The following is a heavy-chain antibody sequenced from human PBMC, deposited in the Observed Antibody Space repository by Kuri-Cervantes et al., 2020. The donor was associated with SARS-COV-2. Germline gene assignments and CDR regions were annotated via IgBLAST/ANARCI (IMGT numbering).Heavy chain of an antibody. V-gene: IGHV3-9*03. Sequence: SLKISCAAPGFTFDHYAMHWVRQAPGKGLEWVSGISWSSGSIGYADSVKGRFTISRDNAKNSLYLQMNSLRAEDMVLYYCAKGIAAAGVGAFDIWGQGTMVTVSS. CDR3: AKGIAAAGVGAFDI. CDR2: ISWSSGSI. J-gene: IGHJ3*02. CDR1: GFTFDHYA. D-gene: IGHD6-13*01.